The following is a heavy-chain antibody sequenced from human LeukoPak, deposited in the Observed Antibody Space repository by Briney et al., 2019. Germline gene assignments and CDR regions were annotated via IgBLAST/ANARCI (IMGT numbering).Heavy chain of an antibody. D-gene: IGHD2-15*01. Sequence: GASVKVSCKASGYDFINYGISWVRQAPGQGLEWMGWRSIYNGNTDYKLQGRVTMTTDTSTNTAYMEVRSLRSDDTAVYYCARDSLYCSGGSCYPSFDYWGQGTLVTVSS. CDR1: GYDFINYG. CDR3: ARDSLYCSGGSCYPSFDY. J-gene: IGHJ4*02. CDR2: RSIYNGNT. V-gene: IGHV1-18*01.